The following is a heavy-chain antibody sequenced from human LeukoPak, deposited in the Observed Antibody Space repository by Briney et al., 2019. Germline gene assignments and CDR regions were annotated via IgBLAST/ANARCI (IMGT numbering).Heavy chain of an antibody. J-gene: IGHJ4*02. D-gene: IGHD3-22*01. V-gene: IGHV1-2*02. CDR1: GYTFTDYY. CDR3: ARESRGYYDSSGYYWDY. Sequence: ASVKVSCKASGYTFTDYYMHWVRQAPGQGLEWMGWINPNSGGTNFAQKFQGRVAMTRDTSISTAYMELGSLRSDDTAVYYCARESRGYYDSSGYYWDYWGQGTLVTVSS. CDR2: INPNSGGT.